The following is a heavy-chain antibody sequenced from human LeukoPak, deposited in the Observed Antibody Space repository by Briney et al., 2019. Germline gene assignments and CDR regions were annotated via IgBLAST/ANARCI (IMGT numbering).Heavy chain of an antibody. CDR3: TRPAPSDY. CDR2: IRSKANSYAT. Sequence: GGSLRLSCAATGFTFSGSAMHWVRQASGKGLEWVGRIRSKANSYATAYAASVKGRFTISRDDSKNTAHLQMNSLKTEDTAVYYCTRPAPSDYWGQGTLVTVSS. J-gene: IGHJ4*02. V-gene: IGHV3-73*01. CDR1: GFTFSGSA.